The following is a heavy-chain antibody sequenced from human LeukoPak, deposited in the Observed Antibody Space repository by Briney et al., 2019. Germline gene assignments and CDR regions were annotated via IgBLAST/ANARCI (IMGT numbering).Heavy chain of an antibody. CDR3: ARVNLEWLSISSGWFDP. Sequence: PSQTLSLTCTVSGGSISSGGYYWSWIRQHPGKGLEWIGYIYYSGSTYYNPSLKSQVTISVDTSKNQFSLKLSSVTAADTAVYYCARVNLEWLSISSGWFDPWGQGTLVTVSS. CDR1: GGSISSGGYY. V-gene: IGHV4-31*01. CDR2: IYYSGST. D-gene: IGHD3-3*01. J-gene: IGHJ5*02.